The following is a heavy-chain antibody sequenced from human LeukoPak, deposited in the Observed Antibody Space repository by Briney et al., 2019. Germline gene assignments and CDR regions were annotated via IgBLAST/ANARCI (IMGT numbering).Heavy chain of an antibody. V-gene: IGHV4-4*09. CDR2: IYTSGST. CDR3: ARRRSSGWFFDY. J-gene: IGHJ4*02. CDR1: GGSISSYY. Sequence: SETLSLSCTVSGGSISSYYWSWIRQPPGKGLEWIGYIYTSGSTNYNPSLKSRVTISVDTSKNQFSLKLSSVTAADAAVYYCARRRSSGWFFDYWGQGTLVTVSS. D-gene: IGHD6-19*01.